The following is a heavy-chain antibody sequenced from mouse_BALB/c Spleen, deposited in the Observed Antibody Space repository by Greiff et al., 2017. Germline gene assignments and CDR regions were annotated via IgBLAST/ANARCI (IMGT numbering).Heavy chain of an antibody. CDR1: GFTFSSYA. CDR2: ISSGGSYT. J-gene: IGHJ2*01. Sequence: DVKLVESGGGLVKPGGSLKLSCSASGFTFSSYAMSWVRQTPEKRLEWVATISSGGSYTYYPDSVKGRFTISRDNAKNTLYLQMSSLRSEDTAMYYFGRLCETGYWGQGTTLTVSS. V-gene: IGHV5-9-3*01. CDR3: GRLCETGY.